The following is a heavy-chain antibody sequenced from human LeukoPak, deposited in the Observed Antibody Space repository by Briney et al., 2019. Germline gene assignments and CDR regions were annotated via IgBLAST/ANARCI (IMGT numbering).Heavy chain of an antibody. CDR3: ARAPPQYYYDSSGYTS. CDR2: INHSGST. Sequence: PSXTLSLTCAVYGGSFSGYYWSWIRQPPGKGLEWIGEINHSGSTNYNPSLKRRVTISVEKYKKKFSLKLSSVTAADTAVYYCARAPPQYYYDSSGYTSWGQGTLVTVSS. J-gene: IGHJ5*02. CDR1: GGSFSGYY. D-gene: IGHD3-22*01. V-gene: IGHV4-34*01.